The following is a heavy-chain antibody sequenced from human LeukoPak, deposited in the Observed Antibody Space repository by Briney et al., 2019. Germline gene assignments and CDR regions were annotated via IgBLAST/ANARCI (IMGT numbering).Heavy chain of an antibody. CDR1: GGSITSRNW. Sequence: SETLSLTCAVSGGSITSRNWWSWVRQPPGKGLEWIGEIYHAGNTNYDPSLQSRVTISVDKSKNHFSLNLGSVTAADTAVYYCASYAQWPLGGAFEIWGQGIMVTVSS. J-gene: IGHJ3*02. D-gene: IGHD6-19*01. V-gene: IGHV4-4*02. CDR2: IYHAGNT. CDR3: ASYAQWPLGGAFEI.